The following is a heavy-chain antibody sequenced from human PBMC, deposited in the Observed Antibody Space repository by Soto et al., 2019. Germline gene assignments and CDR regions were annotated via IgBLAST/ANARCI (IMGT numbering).Heavy chain of an antibody. CDR3: GSVFEY. Sequence: GGSQMLSWRSSGCPLRNYAMNWVRQAPGKGLEWVSGIRGFSPYTFYAESVKGRFIISRGNAKNSLYLQMNSLRPEDTAVYYCGSVFEYWGRGTLVTVSS. CDR2: IRGFSPYT. CDR1: GCPLRNYA. J-gene: IGHJ4*01. V-gene: IGHV3-21*04.